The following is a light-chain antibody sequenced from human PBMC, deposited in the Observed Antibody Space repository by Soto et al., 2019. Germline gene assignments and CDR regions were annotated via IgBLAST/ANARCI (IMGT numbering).Light chain of an antibody. CDR3: QQYADSRQVT. CDR1: QSVSSN. J-gene: IGKJ4*01. Sequence: EIVMTQSPATLSVSPGERATLSCRASQSVSSNLAWYQQKPGQAPRLLIYGASTRATGIPARFSGSGSGTDFTLTIRRLEPEDFALYYCQQYADSRQVTFGGGTKVDIK. V-gene: IGKV3-15*01. CDR2: GAS.